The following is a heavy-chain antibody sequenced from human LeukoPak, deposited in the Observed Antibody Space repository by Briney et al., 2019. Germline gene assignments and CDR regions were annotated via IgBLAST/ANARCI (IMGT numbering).Heavy chain of an antibody. V-gene: IGHV1-46*01. CDR3: ARGLESSGWYGMDV. CDR1: GYTFPSYF. Sequence: ASVKVSCKASGYTFPSYFMHWVRQAPGQGLEWMGIINPTGGSTTYAQKFKGRVTATRDTSTSTVYMEMSSLNSEDTAVYYCARGLESSGWYGMDVWGQGTTIIVSS. D-gene: IGHD6-19*01. J-gene: IGHJ6*02. CDR2: INPTGGST.